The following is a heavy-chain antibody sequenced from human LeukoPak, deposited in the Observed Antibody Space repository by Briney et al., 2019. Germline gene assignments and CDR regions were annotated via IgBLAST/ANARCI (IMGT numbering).Heavy chain of an antibody. CDR2: ISSSSSNI. D-gene: IGHD4-23*01. CDR3: ARERSDDFGGNHPFDY. Sequence: SGGSLRLSCAASGFTFSNYKMNWVRQAPGKGLEWVSSISSSSSNIYQAVSAKGRFTISRDHAKNSLYLQMNSLRAEDTAVYYCARERSDDFGGNHPFDYWGQGTLVTVSS. J-gene: IGHJ4*02. CDR1: GFTFSNYK. V-gene: IGHV3-21*01.